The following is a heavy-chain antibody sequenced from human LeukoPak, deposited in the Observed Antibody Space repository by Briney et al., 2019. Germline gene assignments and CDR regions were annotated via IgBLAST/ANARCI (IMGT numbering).Heavy chain of an antibody. CDR2: IYYSGST. CDR3: ARQSLGWSPGNPFDY. D-gene: IGHD2-15*01. Sequence: SETPSLTCTVSGGSISSSSYYWGWIRQPPGKGLEWIGSIYYSGSTYYNPSLKSRVTISVDTSKNQFSLKLSSVTAADTAVYYCARQSLGWSPGNPFDYWGQGTLVTVSS. CDR1: GGSISSSSYY. J-gene: IGHJ4*02. V-gene: IGHV4-39*01.